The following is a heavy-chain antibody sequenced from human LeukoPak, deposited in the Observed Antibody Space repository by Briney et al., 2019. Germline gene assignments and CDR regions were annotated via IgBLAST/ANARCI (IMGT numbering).Heavy chain of an antibody. CDR2: IYYGGST. V-gene: IGHV4-39*01. D-gene: IGHD3-10*01. J-gene: IGHJ4*02. CDR3: ARRVLGSGRQDC. CDR1: GDSISGSSYY. Sequence: PSETLSLTCTVSGDSISGSSYYWGWIRQPPGKGLEWIGNIYYGGSTYYNPSLKSRVSISVDTSNNQFSLKVSSVTAADTAVYYCARRVLGSGRQDCWGQGTLVTVSS.